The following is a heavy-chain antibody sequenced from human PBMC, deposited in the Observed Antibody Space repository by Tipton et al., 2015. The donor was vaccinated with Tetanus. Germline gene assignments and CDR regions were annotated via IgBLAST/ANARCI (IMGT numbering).Heavy chain of an antibody. V-gene: IGHV4-59*01. D-gene: IGHD2-15*01. CDR1: GGSISSYY. CDR3: ASLLCSGGSCYFDY. Sequence: LRLSCTVSGGSISSYYWSWIRQPPGKGLEWIGYIYYSGSTNYNPSLKSRVTISVDTSKNQFSLKLSSVTAADTAVYYCASLLCSGGSCYFDYWGQGTLVTVSS. J-gene: IGHJ4*02. CDR2: IYYSGST.